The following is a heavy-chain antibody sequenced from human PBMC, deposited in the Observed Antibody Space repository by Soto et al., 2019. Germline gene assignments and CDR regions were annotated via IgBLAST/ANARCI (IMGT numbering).Heavy chain of an antibody. V-gene: IGHV3-33*01. Sequence: QVHLVESGGGEVQPGRSLRLSCAASRFTFNNYGMHWVRQAPGKGLEWVAVIWYDGSNQYYADSVKGRFTISRDNSKNTLYLQMNSLRVEDMAVYYCVRDGFGFDYWGQGTLVTVSA. J-gene: IGHJ4*02. CDR2: IWYDGSNQ. D-gene: IGHD3-16*01. CDR1: RFTFNNYG. CDR3: VRDGFGFDY.